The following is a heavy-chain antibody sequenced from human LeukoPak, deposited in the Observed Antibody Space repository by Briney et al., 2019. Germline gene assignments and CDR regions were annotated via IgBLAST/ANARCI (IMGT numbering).Heavy chain of an antibody. CDR2: INSDGSST. CDR3: ARDKWLTTTHYFDY. J-gene: IGHJ4*02. V-gene: IGHV3-74*01. D-gene: IGHD4-11*01. Sequence: PGGSLRLSCAASGFTFSSYWMHWVRQAPGKGLVWVSRINSDGSSTSYADSVKGRFTVSRDNAKNSVYLQMNSLRAEDTAVYYCARDKWLTTTHYFDYWGQGTLVTVSS. CDR1: GFTFSSYW.